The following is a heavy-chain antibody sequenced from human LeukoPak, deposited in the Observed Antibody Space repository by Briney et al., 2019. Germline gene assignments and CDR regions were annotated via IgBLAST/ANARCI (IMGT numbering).Heavy chain of an antibody. CDR3: ARGASLNYYYYYMDV. CDR1: GGTFSSYA. CDR2: IIPIFGTA. Sequence: SVKVSCKAPGGTFSSYAIGWVRQAPGQGLEWMGGIIPIFGTANYAQKFQGRVTITADKSTSTAYMELSSLRSEDTAVYYCARGASLNYYYYYMDVWGKGTTVTVSS. J-gene: IGHJ6*03. V-gene: IGHV1-69*06.